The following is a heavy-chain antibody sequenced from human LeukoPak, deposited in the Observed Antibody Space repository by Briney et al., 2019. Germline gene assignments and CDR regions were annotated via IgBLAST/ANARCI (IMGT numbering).Heavy chain of an antibody. Sequence: KSSETLSLTCTVSGGSISSYYWSWIRQPPGKGLEWIGYIYYSGSTNYNPSLKSRVTISVDTSKNQFSLKLSSVAAADTAVYYCARIDYGGNPGGPFDPWGQGTLVTVSS. J-gene: IGHJ5*02. V-gene: IGHV4-59*08. D-gene: IGHD4-23*01. CDR1: GGSISSYY. CDR3: ARIDYGGNPGGPFDP. CDR2: IYYSGST.